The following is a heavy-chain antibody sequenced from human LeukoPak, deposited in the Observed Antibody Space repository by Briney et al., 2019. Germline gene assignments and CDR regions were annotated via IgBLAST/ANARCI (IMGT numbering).Heavy chain of an antibody. D-gene: IGHD6-13*01. CDR2: IYYSGST. Sequence: SETLSLTCTVSGGSISSGSYYWGWIRQPPGKGLEWIGSIYYSGSTYYNPSLKSRVTISVDTSKNQFSLKLSSVTAADTAVYYCARDFIAAAGTDYWGQGTLVTVSS. V-gene: IGHV4-39*01. CDR1: GGSISSGSYY. J-gene: IGHJ4*02. CDR3: ARDFIAAAGTDY.